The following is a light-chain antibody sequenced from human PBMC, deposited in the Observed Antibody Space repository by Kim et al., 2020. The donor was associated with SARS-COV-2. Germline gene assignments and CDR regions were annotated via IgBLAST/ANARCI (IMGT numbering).Light chain of an antibody. Sequence: APGKTAKITGGRKNIGRKSVDWYQQQPGQAPVLVIYYDSDRPSGIPERFSGSNSGNTATLTISRVEAGDEADYYCQVWDSSSDHPVFGGGTQLTVL. J-gene: IGLJ3*02. V-gene: IGLV3-21*04. CDR3: QVWDSSSDHPV. CDR2: YDS. CDR1: NIGRKS.